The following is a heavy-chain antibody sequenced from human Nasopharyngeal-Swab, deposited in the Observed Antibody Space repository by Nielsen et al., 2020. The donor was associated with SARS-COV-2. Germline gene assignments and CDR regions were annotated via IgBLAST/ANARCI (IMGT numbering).Heavy chain of an antibody. CDR3: ARYCSTTSCPRGFDY. Sequence: GGSLRLSCAASGFTFRTYSLTWVRQAPGKGLEWVSYITVDGGHTNYADSVKGRFTISRDNAENSVFLQMNNLRAEDTAVYYCARYCSTTSCPRGFDYWGQGTLVTVSS. V-gene: IGHV3-21*01. CDR1: GFTFRTYS. CDR2: ITVDGGHT. J-gene: IGHJ4*02. D-gene: IGHD2-2*01.